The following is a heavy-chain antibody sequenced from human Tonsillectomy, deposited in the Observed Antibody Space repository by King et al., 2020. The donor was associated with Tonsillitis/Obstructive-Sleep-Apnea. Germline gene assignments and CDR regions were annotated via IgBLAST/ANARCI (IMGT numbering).Heavy chain of an antibody. CDR3: VKVARPHGSGSYDY. V-gene: IGHV3-64D*06. CDR1: GFTFSSYA. Sequence: VQLVESGGGLVQPGGSLRLSCSASGFTFSSYAMHWVRQAPGKGLEYVSAIISNGGSTYYADSVKGRFTISRDNSKNTLYLQMSSLRAEDTAVYYCVKVARPHGSGSYDYWGQGTQVTVSS. CDR2: IISNGGST. J-gene: IGHJ4*02. D-gene: IGHD3-10*01.